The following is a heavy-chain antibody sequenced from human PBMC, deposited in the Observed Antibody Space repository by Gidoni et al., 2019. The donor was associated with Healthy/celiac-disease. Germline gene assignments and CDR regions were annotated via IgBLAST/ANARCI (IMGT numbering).Heavy chain of an antibody. Sequence: EVQLVESRGGLVKPGRSLRLSCAAPGFAFSSYSMNWVRQVPGKGLEWVSSISSSSSYIYYADSVKGRFTISRDNAKNSLYMQMNSLRAEDTAVYYCARAKPYSSGWYGWGQGTLVTVSS. D-gene: IGHD6-19*01. CDR1: GFAFSSYS. J-gene: IGHJ4*02. V-gene: IGHV3-21*01. CDR2: ISSSSSYI. CDR3: ARAKPYSSGWYG.